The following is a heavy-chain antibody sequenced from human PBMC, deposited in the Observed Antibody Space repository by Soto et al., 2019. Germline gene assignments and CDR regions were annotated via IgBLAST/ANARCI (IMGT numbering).Heavy chain of an antibody. CDR3: VTNPYAGYDFDS. CDR2: IFYSGNT. CDR1: GGSISSSSHY. Sequence: PSETLSLTCTVSGGSISSSSHYWGWIRQTPGKGLEWIGSIFYSGNTYYNPSLKSRVTISQESSKNRFFLKLTSVTAADSAVYYCVTNPYAGYDFDSWGQGTLVTVSS. V-gene: IGHV4-39*01. J-gene: IGHJ4*02. D-gene: IGHD5-12*01.